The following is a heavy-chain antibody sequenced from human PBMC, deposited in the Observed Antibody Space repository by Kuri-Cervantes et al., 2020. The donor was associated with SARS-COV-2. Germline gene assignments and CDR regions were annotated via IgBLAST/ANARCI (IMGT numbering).Heavy chain of an antibody. D-gene: IGHD3-9*01. V-gene: IGHV3-21*01. CDR1: GFTFSSYS. CDR3: ARDISGLYFDY. J-gene: IGHJ4*02. CDR2: ISSSSYI. Sequence: GGSLRLSCAASGFTFSSYSMNWVRQAPGKGLEWVSSISSSSYINYADSVKGRFTISRDNAKNSLYLQMNSLRAEDTAVYYCARDISGLYFDYWGQGTLVTVSS.